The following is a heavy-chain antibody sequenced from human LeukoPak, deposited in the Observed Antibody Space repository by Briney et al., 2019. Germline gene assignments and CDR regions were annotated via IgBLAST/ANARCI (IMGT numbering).Heavy chain of an antibody. D-gene: IGHD3-16*01. CDR3: ARVGRDELFFVMVEY. Sequence: SETLSLTCAVYGGSFSGYYWSWIRQPPGKGLEWIGEINHSGSTNYNPSLKSRVTISVDTSKNQFSLKLSSVTAADMAVYYCARVGRDELFFVMVEYWGQGTLVTVSS. V-gene: IGHV4-34*01. J-gene: IGHJ4*02. CDR2: INHSGST. CDR1: GGSFSGYY.